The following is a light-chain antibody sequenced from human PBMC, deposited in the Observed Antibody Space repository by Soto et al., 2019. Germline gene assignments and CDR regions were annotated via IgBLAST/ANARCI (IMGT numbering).Light chain of an antibody. J-gene: IGKJ1*01. CDR2: GAT. V-gene: IGKV3-20*01. CDR1: QSVSTNY. Sequence: DTLFTHYLGLLSKAPVARATLSFRASQSVSTNYLGWYQKNAGQAPMLIFGGATRATAGIARLCGGGSGTTFTLTTSSMLSEDFGAYYCHQHYSRPGTFGQGTKVDIK. CDR3: HQHYSRPGT.